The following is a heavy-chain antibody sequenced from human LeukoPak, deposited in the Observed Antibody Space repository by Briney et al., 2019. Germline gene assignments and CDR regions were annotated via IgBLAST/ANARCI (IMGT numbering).Heavy chain of an antibody. V-gene: IGHV3-64*01. Sequence: GGSLRLSCAASGFIFSDYAMHWVRQAPGKGLEYVSAISSNGLSTIYASSVKGRFTISRDNSKNTLYLQMGSLRAEDTAVYYCARIRSTPVGLDYWGQGTLVTVSS. CDR1: GFIFSDYA. CDR2: ISSNGLST. CDR3: ARIRSTPVGLDY. J-gene: IGHJ4*02. D-gene: IGHD1-26*01.